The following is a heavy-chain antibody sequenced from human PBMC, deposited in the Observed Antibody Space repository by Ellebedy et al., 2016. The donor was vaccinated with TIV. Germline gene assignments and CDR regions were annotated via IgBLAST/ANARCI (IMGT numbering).Heavy chain of an antibody. Sequence: SETLSLTXAVSGASISSGGDSWNWVRQAPGKGLEWIAYIYPTGSAFYNPSLRSRVVISLDKSRNNFSLKLHSVTAADTAVYCCARQTGNYGGYRSPGPYYYWLDPWGQGLLVTVSS. CDR3: ARQTGNYGGYRSPGPYYYWLDP. CDR2: IYPTGSA. J-gene: IGHJ5*02. V-gene: IGHV4-30-2*01. CDR1: GASISSGGDS. D-gene: IGHD4-23*01.